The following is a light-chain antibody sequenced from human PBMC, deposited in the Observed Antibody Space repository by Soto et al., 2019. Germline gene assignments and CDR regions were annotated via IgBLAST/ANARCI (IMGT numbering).Light chain of an antibody. V-gene: IGKV3-15*01. J-gene: IGKJ1*01. CDR2: GAS. CDR3: QQYNNWPQT. Sequence: ETGLTQSPCTLSLAPGERATLYCRASQSVSSRYLAWYQQQPGQAPRLLIYGASTRAAGIPARFSGSGSGTDFTLTITSLQSEDFGIYYCQQYNNWPQTFGEGTNVDIK. CDR1: QSVSSRY.